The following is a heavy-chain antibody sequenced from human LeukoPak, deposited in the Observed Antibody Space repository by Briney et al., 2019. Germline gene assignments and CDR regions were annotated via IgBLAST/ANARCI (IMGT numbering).Heavy chain of an antibody. D-gene: IGHD5-18*01. CDR2: IYSGGST. Sequence: GGSLRLSCTASGFTVSNNYMSWVRQAPGKGLEWVSVIYSGGSTHHADSVKGRFIISRDNSKNTLNLQMNSLRVEDSAVYYCARDRYSYGYALDCWGQGTLVTVSS. CDR3: ARDRYSYGYALDC. CDR1: GFTVSNNY. V-gene: IGHV3-66*02. J-gene: IGHJ4*02.